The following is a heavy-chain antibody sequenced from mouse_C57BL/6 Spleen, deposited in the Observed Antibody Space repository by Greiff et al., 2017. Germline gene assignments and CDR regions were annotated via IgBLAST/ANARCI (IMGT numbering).Heavy chain of an antibody. CDR1: GFNIKNTY. CDR2: IDPANGNT. V-gene: IGHV14-3*01. CDR3: ASITTVVAPNWYFDV. Sequence: VQLQQSVAELVRPGASVKLSCTASGFNIKNTYMHWVKQRPEQGLEWIGRIDPANGNTKYAPKFQGKATITADTSSNTAYLQLSSLTSEDPAIYYCASITTVVAPNWYFDVWGTGTTVTVSS. J-gene: IGHJ1*03. D-gene: IGHD1-1*01.